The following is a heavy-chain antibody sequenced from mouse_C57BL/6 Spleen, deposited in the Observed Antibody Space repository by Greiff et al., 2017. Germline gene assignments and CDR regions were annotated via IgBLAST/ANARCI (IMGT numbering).Heavy chain of an antibody. CDR2: ISYDGSN. Sequence: EVQLKESGPGLVKPSQSLSLTCSVTGYSITSGYYWNWIRQFPGNKLEWMGYISYDGSNNYNPSLKNRISITRDTSKNQFFLKLNSVTTEDTATYYCAIYDYDGGAYWGQGTLVTVSA. CDR3: AIYDYDGGAY. J-gene: IGHJ3*01. D-gene: IGHD2-4*01. CDR1: GYSITSGYY. V-gene: IGHV3-6*01.